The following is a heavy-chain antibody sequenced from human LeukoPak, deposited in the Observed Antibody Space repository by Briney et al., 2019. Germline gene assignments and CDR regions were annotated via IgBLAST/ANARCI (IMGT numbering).Heavy chain of an antibody. CDR2: ISSSSSYI. D-gene: IGHD3-22*01. CDR1: GFTFSSYS. V-gene: IGHV3-21*01. J-gene: IGHJ4*02. CDR3: ARDLGHYYDSSGYPY. Sequence: PGGSLRLSCAASGFTFSSYSMNWVRQAPGKGLEWVSSISSSSSYIYYADSVKGRFTISRDKAKNSLYLQMNSLRAEDTAVYYCARDLGHYYDSSGYPYWGQGTLVTVSS.